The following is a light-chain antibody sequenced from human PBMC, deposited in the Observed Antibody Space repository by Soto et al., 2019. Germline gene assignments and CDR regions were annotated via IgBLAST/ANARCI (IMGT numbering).Light chain of an antibody. CDR2: DVS. Sequence: DIQMTHSPSSLCLCFGDIVTITCQASHDITNFLNWYQQKPGKAPKLLIYDVSKLETGVPSRFSGSGSGTDFTLTISSLQPEDIATYFCQQYDDLPITFGQGTRLEI. CDR1: HDITNF. CDR3: QQYDDLPIT. V-gene: IGKV1-33*01. J-gene: IGKJ5*01.